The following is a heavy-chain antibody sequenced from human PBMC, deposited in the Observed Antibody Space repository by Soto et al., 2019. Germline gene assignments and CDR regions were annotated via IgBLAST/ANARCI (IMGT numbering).Heavy chain of an antibody. Sequence: ASVKVSCKASGYTFTSYGISWVRQAPGQGLEWMGWISAYNGNTNYARKLQGRVTMTTDTSTSTAYMELRSLRSDDTAVYYCARGGYYDSSGYSNWFDPWGQGTLVTVSS. J-gene: IGHJ5*02. CDR3: ARGGYYDSSGYSNWFDP. V-gene: IGHV1-18*01. CDR1: GYTFTSYG. D-gene: IGHD3-22*01. CDR2: ISAYNGNT.